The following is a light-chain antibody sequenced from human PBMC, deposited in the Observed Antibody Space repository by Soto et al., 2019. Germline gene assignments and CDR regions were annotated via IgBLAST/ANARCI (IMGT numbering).Light chain of an antibody. CDR2: GNT. Sequence: QAVVTQPPSVSGAPGQRVTISCTGSSSNIGTGYDVHWYQQLPGAAPKLLIYGNTKRPSGVPDRFSGSKSGTSAALAINGLQSGDEADYYCGAWDESLNGYVFGTGTKLTVL. V-gene: IGLV1-40*01. J-gene: IGLJ1*01. CDR3: GAWDESLNGYV. CDR1: SSNIGTGYD.